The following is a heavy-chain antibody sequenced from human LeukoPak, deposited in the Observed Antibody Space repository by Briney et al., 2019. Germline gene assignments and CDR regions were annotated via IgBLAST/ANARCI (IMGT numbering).Heavy chain of an antibody. CDR3: ASGTRARYSGI. CDR2: IYHSGST. D-gene: IGHD1-26*01. CDR1: GGSISSVGYY. V-gene: IGHV4-31*03. Sequence: PSETLSLTCTVFGGSISSVGYYWGWIRQHPGKGLEWIGYIYHSGSTYYNPSLRSRVSISLDTSKNQFSLKVISVTAADTAVYYCASGTRARYSGIWGQGTLVTVSS. J-gene: IGHJ4*02.